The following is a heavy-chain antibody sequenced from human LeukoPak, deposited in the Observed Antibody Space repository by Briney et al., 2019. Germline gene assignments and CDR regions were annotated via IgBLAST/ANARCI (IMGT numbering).Heavy chain of an antibody. CDR1: GGSFSGYY. CDR3: ARHTPLVLLWIGESVDAFDI. V-gene: IGHV4-34*01. D-gene: IGHD3-10*01. J-gene: IGHJ3*02. Sequence: PSETLSLTCAVYGGSFSGYYWSWIRQPPGKGLEWIGEINHSGSTNYNPSLKSRVTISVDTSKNQFSLKLSSVTAADTAVYYCARHTPLVLLWIGESVDAFDIWGQGTMVTVSS. CDR2: INHSGST.